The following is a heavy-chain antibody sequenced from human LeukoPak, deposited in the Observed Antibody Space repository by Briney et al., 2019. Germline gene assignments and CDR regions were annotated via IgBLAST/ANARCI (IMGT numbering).Heavy chain of an antibody. CDR3: ARDQQAIPYAFDI. CDR2: ISSSSSNI. V-gene: IGHV3-48*01. CDR1: GFSFSSYS. D-gene: IGHD2-2*01. J-gene: IGHJ3*02. Sequence: GGSLRLSRAASGFSFSSYSMNWVRQAPGKGLEWVSYISSSSSNINYADSVKGRFTTSRDDAKNSLHLQMNSLGAEDTAVYYCARDQQAIPYAFDIWGQGTMVTVSS.